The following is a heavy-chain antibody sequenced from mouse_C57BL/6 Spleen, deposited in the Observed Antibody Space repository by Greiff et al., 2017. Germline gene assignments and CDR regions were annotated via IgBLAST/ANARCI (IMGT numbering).Heavy chain of an antibody. V-gene: IGHV1-76*01. CDR1: GYTFPDYY. D-gene: IGHD3-2*02. CDR2: IYPGSGNT. CDR3: ARVEAQATAWFAY. Sequence: QVQLQQSGAELVRPGASVKLSCKASGYTFPDYYINWVKQRPGQGLEWIARIYPGSGNTYYNEKFKGKATLTAEKSSSTAYMQLSSLTSEDSAVYFCARVEAQATAWFAYWGQGTLVTVSA. J-gene: IGHJ3*01.